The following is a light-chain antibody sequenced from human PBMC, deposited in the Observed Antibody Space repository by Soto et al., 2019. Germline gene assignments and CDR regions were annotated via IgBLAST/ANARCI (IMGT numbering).Light chain of an antibody. CDR2: DVS. J-gene: IGKJ2*01. Sequence: VMTQSTLSLPVTPGEPASIGFGCSRSRLHSNGYNYLNWYQHKAGKAPNLLIHDVSTLETGVPARFSGRGSGTIFTLTIINLQPEDVATYYCQQYDSRPNTFGQGTNVDIK. V-gene: IGKV2-28*01. CDR3: QQYDSRPNT. CDR1: RSRLHSNGYNY.